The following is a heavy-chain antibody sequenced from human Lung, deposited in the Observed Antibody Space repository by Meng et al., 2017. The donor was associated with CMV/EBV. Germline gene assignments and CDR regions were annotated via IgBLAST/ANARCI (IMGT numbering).Heavy chain of an antibody. D-gene: IGHD2-2*01. CDR1: GYMFTTYD. CDR3: ARTRIEVEPDGRKIKYYNYGMDV. V-gene: IGHV1-8*01. J-gene: IGHJ6*02. CDR2: MNPNSGNT. Sequence: SXXVSXXASGYMFTTYDINWVRQATGQGLEWMGWMNPNSGNTGYAQKFQGRVTLTRVTSISTAYMELISLTSDDTAVYYCARTRIEVEPDGRKIKYYNYGMDVWXQGTXVTVAS.